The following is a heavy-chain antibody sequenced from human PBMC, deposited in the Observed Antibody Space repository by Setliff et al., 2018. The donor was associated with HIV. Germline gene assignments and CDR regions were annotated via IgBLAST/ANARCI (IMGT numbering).Heavy chain of an antibody. CDR2: IYYTGTT. V-gene: IGHV4-39*02. CDR3: AREEKVGWDFWSGYQWDYYYMDV. Sequence: SETLSLTCNVSGGSISSGSYYWSWIRQSPGKGLEWIGSIYYTGTTNYNPSLKSRVTISVETSKVQFSLKLNFVTAAATAVYYCAREEKVGWDFWSGYQWDYYYMDVWGKGTTVTVSS. J-gene: IGHJ6*03. D-gene: IGHD3-3*01. CDR1: GGSISSGSYY.